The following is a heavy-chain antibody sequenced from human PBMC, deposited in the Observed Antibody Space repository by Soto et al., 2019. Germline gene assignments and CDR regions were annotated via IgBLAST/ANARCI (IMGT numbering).Heavy chain of an antibody. J-gene: IGHJ4*02. D-gene: IGHD3-16*01. CDR2: INPYNDNT. Sequence: QVQLVQSGAEVKKPGASVKVSCKTSGYTFTSYGISWVRQAPGQGLEWMGWINPYNDNTNYAQKLQGRDIMTTDTSTTTAYIALRSLKADDTAMYYCARDWFGIDYWGQGTLVTVSS. CDR3: ARDWFGIDY. V-gene: IGHV1-18*01. CDR1: GYTFTSYG.